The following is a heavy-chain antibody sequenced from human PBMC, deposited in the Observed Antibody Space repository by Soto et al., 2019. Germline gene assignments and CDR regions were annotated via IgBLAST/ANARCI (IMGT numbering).Heavy chain of an antibody. CDR3: ARSNYYAFGY. CDR1: GDSVSSNSVD. CDR2: TYYRSKWFN. Sequence: SQTLSLTCAISGDSVSSNSVDWSWLRQSPSRGLEWLGRTYYRSKWFNDCAVSVKSRITISPDTSKNQFSLQLNSVTPEDTAVYYCARSNYYAFGYWGQGTLVTVSS. J-gene: IGHJ4*02. V-gene: IGHV6-1*01. D-gene: IGHD2-2*01.